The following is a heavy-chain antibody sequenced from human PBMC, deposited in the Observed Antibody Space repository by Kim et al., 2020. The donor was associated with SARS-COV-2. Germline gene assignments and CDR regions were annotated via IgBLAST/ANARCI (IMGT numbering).Heavy chain of an antibody. V-gene: IGHV3-30*18. D-gene: IGHD3-22*01. J-gene: IGHJ4*02. CDR1: GFTFSSYG. Sequence: GGSLRLSCAASGFTFSSYGMHWVRQAPGKGLEWVAVISYDGSNKYYADSVKGRFTISRDNSKNTLYLQMNSLRAEDMAVYYCAKDPYYYDSSGYYYASYFDYWGQGTLVTVSS. CDR3: AKDPYYYDSSGYYYASYFDY. CDR2: ISYDGSNK.